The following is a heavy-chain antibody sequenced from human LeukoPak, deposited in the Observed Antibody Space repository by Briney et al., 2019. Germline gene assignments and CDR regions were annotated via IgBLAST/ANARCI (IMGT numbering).Heavy chain of an antibody. V-gene: IGHV3-23*01. D-gene: IGHD5-12*01. CDR3: AKDQSGYDTYDY. CDR1: GFTFSSYA. CDR2: ISGSGGST. Sequence: GGSLRLSCAASGFTFSSYAMSWVRQAPGKGLEWVSAISGSGGSTYYADSVKGRFTIPRDNSKNTLYLQMNSLRAEDTAVYYCAKDQSGYDTYDYWGQGTLVTVSS. J-gene: IGHJ4*02.